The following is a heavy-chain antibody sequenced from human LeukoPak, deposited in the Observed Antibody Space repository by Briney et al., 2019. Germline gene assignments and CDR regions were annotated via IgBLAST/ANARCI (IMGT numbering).Heavy chain of an antibody. CDR1: GFTFSSYA. CDR2: ISYDGSNK. V-gene: IGHV3-30-3*01. J-gene: IGHJ4*02. Sequence: GRSPRLSCAASGFTFSSYAMHWVRQAPGKGLEGVAVISYDGSNKYYADSVKGRFTISRDNSKNALYLQMNSLRDEDTAVYYCARDDSSSWPLGGPFDYWGQGTLVTVSS. CDR3: ARDDSSSWPLGGPFDY. D-gene: IGHD6-13*01.